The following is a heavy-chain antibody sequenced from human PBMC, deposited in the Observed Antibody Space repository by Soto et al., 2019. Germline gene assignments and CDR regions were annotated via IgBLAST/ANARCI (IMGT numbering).Heavy chain of an antibody. V-gene: IGHV4-61*01. J-gene: IGHJ4*02. CDR2: IYHSGTT. CDR3: ARDGRLTPKFDY. CDR1: GGSVSSGSYY. Sequence: SETLSLTCTVSGGSVSSGSYYWSWIRQPPGKGLEWIGYIYHSGTTNYNPSLKSRLTISVDTSKNQFSLKLSSVTAADTAVYYCARDGRLTPKFDYWGQGTLVTVSS.